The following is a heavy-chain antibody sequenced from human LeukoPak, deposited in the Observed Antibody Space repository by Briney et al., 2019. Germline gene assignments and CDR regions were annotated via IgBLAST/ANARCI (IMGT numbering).Heavy chain of an antibody. J-gene: IGHJ4*02. Sequence: SETLSLTCTVSGGSIGGNSYWSWIRQPPGKGPEWIGHISNSGSTYYSPSLSSRVTISLDTSKSQFSLKLRSVTAADTAVYYCARGGASSIPLDYWGRGTLVTVSS. V-gene: IGHV4-61*01. CDR1: GGSIGGNSY. CDR2: ISNSGST. CDR3: ARGGASSIPLDY. D-gene: IGHD1-26*01.